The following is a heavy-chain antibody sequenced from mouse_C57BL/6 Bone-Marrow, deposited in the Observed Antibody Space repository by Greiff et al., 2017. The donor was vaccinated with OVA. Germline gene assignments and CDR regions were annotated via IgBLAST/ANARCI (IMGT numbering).Heavy chain of an antibody. CDR2: INPSNGGT. CDR3: ARWDYGSSTRYFDV. V-gene: IGHV1-53*01. D-gene: IGHD1-1*01. J-gene: IGHJ1*03. CDR1: GFNFTSYW. Sequence: VQLQQPGTELVKPGASVKLSCKASGFNFTSYWMPWVKQRPGQGLEWIGNINPSNGGTNYNEKFKSKATLTVDKSSSTAYMQLSSLTSEDSAVDYCARWDYGSSTRYFDVWGKGTTVTVSS.